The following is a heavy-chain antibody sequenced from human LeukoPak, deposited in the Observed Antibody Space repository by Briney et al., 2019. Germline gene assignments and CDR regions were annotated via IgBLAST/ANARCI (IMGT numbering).Heavy chain of an antibody. J-gene: IGHJ4*02. CDR1: GGAISNYY. CDR3: ARYVYYDSSGYYFDY. Sequence: PSETLSLTCTVSGGAISNYYWSWIRQPAGKGLEWIGRIYTSGSTNYNPSLKSRVTISVDKSKNQFSLKLSSVTAADTAVYYCARYVYYDSSGYYFDYWGQGTLVTVSS. D-gene: IGHD3-22*01. V-gene: IGHV4-4*07. CDR2: IYTSGST.